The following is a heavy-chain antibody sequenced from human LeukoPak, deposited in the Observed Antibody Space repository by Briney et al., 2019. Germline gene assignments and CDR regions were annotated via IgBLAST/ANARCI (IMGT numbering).Heavy chain of an antibody. V-gene: IGHV3-23*01. CDR3: VRVWYYGVSYHFDN. D-gene: IGHD4-17*01. CDR2: ISGSGGST. CDR1: GFTFSIYA. J-gene: IGHJ4*02. Sequence: PGGSLRLSWVASGFTFSIYAMSWAREAPGKGLEWVSVISGSGGSTYYADPVTGSFTISQDTSKSTLSLQLHSVSAEDTAVQYCVRVWYYGVSYHFDNWGQGTLVTVSS.